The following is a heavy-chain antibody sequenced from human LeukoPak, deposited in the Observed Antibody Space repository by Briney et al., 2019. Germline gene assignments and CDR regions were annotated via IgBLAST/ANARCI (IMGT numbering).Heavy chain of an antibody. CDR3: ARKNSGSYFDY. V-gene: IGHV2-70*11. CDR2: IDWDDDK. D-gene: IGHD1-26*01. J-gene: IGHJ4*02. CDR1: GFSLTTSKMC. Sequence: SGPALVKPTQTLTLTCTFSGFSLTTSKMCVNWIRQPPGKALKWLARIDWDDDKYYSTSLKTRLTISKDTSKNQVVLTMTNMDPVDTATYYCARKNSGSYFDYWGQGTLVTVSS.